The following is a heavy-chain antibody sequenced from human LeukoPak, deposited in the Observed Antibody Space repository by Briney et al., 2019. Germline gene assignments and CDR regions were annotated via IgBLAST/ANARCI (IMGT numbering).Heavy chain of an antibody. V-gene: IGHV3-7*03. CDR3: AARSSGNPYF. CDR2: IKQDGSEE. D-gene: IGHD1-26*01. Sequence: GGSLKLSCTASGLTLSNYWMIWVRQAPGKGLQWVAKIKQDGSEEYYVDSVKGRFTISRDNAENSLYLQMNSLRVEDTAVYYCAARSSGNPYFWGQGTLVTVSS. J-gene: IGHJ4*02. CDR1: GLTLSNYW.